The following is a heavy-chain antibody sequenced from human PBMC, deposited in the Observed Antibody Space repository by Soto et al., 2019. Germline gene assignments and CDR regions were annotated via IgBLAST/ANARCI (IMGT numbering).Heavy chain of an antibody. CDR3: ASFFSYTGTTRSHLDY. CDR1: GFTFSNYA. Sequence: PGGSLRLSCAASGFTFSNYAMSWVRQAPGKGLECVSTISGSGGTTYYADSVRGRFTISRDNSKNTFYLQMNSLRAEDTAVYYCASFFSYTGTTRSHLDYWGQGALVTVSS. CDR2: ISGSGGTT. J-gene: IGHJ4*02. D-gene: IGHD1-7*01. V-gene: IGHV3-23*01.